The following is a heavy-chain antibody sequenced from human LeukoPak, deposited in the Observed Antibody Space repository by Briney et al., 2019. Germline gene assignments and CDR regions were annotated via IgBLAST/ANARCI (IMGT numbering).Heavy chain of an antibody. V-gene: IGHV4-34*01. J-gene: IGHJ6*04. Sequence: SSETLSLNCAVYGGSFSGYYWSRIRQPPGKGLEWIGEINHSGSTNYNPSLKSRVTISVDTSKNQFSLKLSSVTAADTAVYYCARDLHYDILTGSYYGMDVWGKGTTVTVSS. D-gene: IGHD3-9*01. CDR1: GGSFSGYY. CDR3: ARDLHYDILTGSYYGMDV. CDR2: INHSGST.